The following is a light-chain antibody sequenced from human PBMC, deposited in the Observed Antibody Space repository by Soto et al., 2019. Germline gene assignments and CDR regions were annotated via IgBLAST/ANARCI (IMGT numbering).Light chain of an antibody. CDR3: SSYTTSGTLS. CDR2: DVS. Sequence: QSALTQPASVSGSPGQSITISCTGTSSDVGRYNYVSWYQQHPGKAPKLMIYDVSNRPSGVSNRFSGSKSGDTAFLTISGLQAEDEADYYCSSYTTSGTLSFGGGTKLTVL. J-gene: IGLJ2*01. V-gene: IGLV2-14*03. CDR1: SSDVGRYNY.